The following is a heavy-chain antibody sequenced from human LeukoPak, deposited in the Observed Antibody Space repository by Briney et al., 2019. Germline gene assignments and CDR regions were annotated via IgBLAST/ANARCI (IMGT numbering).Heavy chain of an antibody. CDR1: GYTFTSYG. J-gene: IGHJ4*02. V-gene: IGHV1-18*01. CDR2: ISAYNGNT. CDR3: ARDSANRGNFDY. D-gene: IGHD3-10*01. Sequence: ASVKVSCEASGYTFTSYGISWVRQAPGQGLEWMGWISAYNGNTNYAQKLQGRVTMTTDTSTSTAYMELRSLRSDDTAVYYCARDSANRGNFDYWGQGTLVTVSS.